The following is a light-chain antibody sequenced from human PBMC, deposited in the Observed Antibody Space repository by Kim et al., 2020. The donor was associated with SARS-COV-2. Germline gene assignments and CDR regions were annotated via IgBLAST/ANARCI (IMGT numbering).Light chain of an antibody. CDR1: QSVASGY. CDR3: QQYGNSPIT. CDR2: RSS. Sequence: EIVLTQSPGTLSLSPGKGATLSCRASQSVASGYLAWYRQKPGQAPRLLIYRSSTRATDISDRFSGSGSGTDFTLTITRLEPEDFAVYYCQQYGNSPITFGQGTRLEIK. J-gene: IGKJ5*01. V-gene: IGKV3-20*01.